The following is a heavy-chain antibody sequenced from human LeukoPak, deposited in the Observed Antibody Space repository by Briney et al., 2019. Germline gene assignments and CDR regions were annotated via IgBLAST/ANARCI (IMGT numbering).Heavy chain of an antibody. V-gene: IGHV1-69*04. CDR1: GGTFSKAA. Sequence: AVKVSCKASGGTFSKAAITWVRQAPGQGLEWMGRSIPMIGIGSYAQHFQGRITVSADKSTNTAYMELTSLRSEDTAVYYCALTRYTKMWSDTSYFYMDVWGKGASVIVSS. CDR3: ALTRYTKMWSDTSYFYMDV. D-gene: IGHD2-21*01. CDR2: SIPMIGIG. J-gene: IGHJ6*03.